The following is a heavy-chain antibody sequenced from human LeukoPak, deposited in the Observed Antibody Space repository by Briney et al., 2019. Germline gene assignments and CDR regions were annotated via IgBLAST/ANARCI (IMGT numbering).Heavy chain of an antibody. CDR2: TRYDEDNK. Sequence: PGGSLRLSCAASGFTFSSYGMNWVRQAPGKGLEWVAFTRYDEDNKYYADSVKGRFTISRDNSKNTLYLQMDSLRAEDTAVYYCAKGRYDILTGYYGLIDYWGQGTLVTVSS. CDR1: GFTFSSYG. J-gene: IGHJ4*02. V-gene: IGHV3-30*02. CDR3: AKGRYDILTGYYGLIDY. D-gene: IGHD3-9*01.